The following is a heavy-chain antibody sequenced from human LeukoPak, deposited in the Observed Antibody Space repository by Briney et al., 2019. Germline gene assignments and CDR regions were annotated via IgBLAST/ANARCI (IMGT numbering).Heavy chain of an antibody. Sequence: ASVKVSCKASGYTFTSYDINWVRQATGQGLEWMGWMNPNSGDTGYAQKLQGRVTMTTDTSTSTAYMELRSLRSDDTAVYYCARGIGAAAETYYYYYMDVWGKGTTVTVSS. CDR1: GYTFTSYD. J-gene: IGHJ6*03. CDR3: ARGIGAAAETYYYYYMDV. V-gene: IGHV1-8*01. D-gene: IGHD6-13*01. CDR2: MNPNSGDT.